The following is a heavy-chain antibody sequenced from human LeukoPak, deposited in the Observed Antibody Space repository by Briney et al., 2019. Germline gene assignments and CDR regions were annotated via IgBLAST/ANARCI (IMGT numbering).Heavy chain of an antibody. CDR1: GFTFSSHV. J-gene: IGHJ4*02. V-gene: IGHV3-23*01. D-gene: IGHD1-26*01. Sequence: GGSLRLSCAASGFTFSSHVISWVRQAPGKGLEWVSSISGGGRTRYYADSVKGRFTISRDNSKNTLYLQMNSLRAEDTAVYYCARGGGELVFDYWGQGTLVTVSS. CDR2: ISGGGRTR. CDR3: ARGGGELVFDY.